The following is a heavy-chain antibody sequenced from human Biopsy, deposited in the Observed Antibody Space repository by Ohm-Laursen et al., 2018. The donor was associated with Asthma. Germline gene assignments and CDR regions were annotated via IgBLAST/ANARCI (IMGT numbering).Heavy chain of an antibody. D-gene: IGHD6-19*01. Sequence: SLRLSCAASRFAYEMHWVRQAPGKGLEWVAVISYDGSSIYYADSVKGRFTISRDNSKNTLSLQMNSLTAEDTAVYYCAREGVAGTHIEDWGQGTLVTASS. CDR2: ISYDGSSI. V-gene: IGHV3-30-3*01. CDR1: RFAYE. CDR3: AREGVAGTHIED. J-gene: IGHJ4*02.